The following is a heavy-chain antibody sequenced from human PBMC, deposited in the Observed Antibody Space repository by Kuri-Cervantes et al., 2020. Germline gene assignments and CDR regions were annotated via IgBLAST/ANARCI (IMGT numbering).Heavy chain of an antibody. J-gene: IGHJ6*02. CDR1: GFTFSSYA. Sequence: GGSLRLSCAASGFTFSSYAMHWVRQAPGKGLEWVAVIWYDGSNKYYADSVKGRFTISRDNSKNTLYLQMNSLRAEDTAVYYCARVTAAGQYYYYYYGMDVWGQGTTVTVSS. CDR3: ARVTAAGQYYYYYYGMDV. CDR2: IWYDGSNK. D-gene: IGHD6-13*01. V-gene: IGHV3-30*04.